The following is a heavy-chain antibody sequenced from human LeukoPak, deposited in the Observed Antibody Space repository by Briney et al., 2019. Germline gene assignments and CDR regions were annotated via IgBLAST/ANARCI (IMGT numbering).Heavy chain of an antibody. J-gene: IGHJ4*02. CDR1: GFTFSSYG. CDR2: IRYDGSNK. Sequence: GGSLRLSCAASGFTFSSYGMHWVRQAPGKGLEWVAFIRYDGSNKYYADSVKGRFTISRDNSKNTLYLQMNSLRAEDTAVYYCATLGSSSVIYWGQGTLVTVSS. V-gene: IGHV3-30*02. D-gene: IGHD6-6*01. CDR3: ATLGSSSVIY.